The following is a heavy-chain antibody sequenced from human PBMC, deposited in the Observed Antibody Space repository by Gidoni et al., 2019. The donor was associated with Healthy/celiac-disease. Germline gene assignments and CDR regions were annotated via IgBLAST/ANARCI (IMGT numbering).Heavy chain of an antibody. CDR3: AKDTGAYCGGDCYGDYYFDY. J-gene: IGHJ4*02. D-gene: IGHD2-21*01. Sequence: EVQLVESGGGLVQPGRSLRLSGAAFGFTFEAYAMHWVRQAPGKGLDWVSGISWNSGSIGYADSVKGLFTISRDNAKNSLYLQMNSLRAEDTALYYCAKDTGAYCGGDCYGDYYFDYWGQGTLVTVSS. CDR2: ISWNSGSI. CDR1: GFTFEAYA. V-gene: IGHV3-9*01.